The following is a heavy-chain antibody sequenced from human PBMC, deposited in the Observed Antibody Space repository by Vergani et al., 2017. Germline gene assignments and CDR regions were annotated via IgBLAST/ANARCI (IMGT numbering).Heavy chain of an antibody. CDR1: GYSFTSYW. J-gene: IGHJ6*03. Sequence: EVQLVQSGAEVKKPGESLKISCKGSGYSFTSYWIGLVRQMPGKGLEWMGISYPGDSDTRYSPSFQGQVTISADKSISTAYLQWSSLKASDTAMYYCARRLGYCSGGSCSRYMDVWGKGTTVTVSS. D-gene: IGHD2-15*01. V-gene: IGHV5-51*01. CDR3: ARRLGYCSGGSCSRYMDV. CDR2: SYPGDSDT.